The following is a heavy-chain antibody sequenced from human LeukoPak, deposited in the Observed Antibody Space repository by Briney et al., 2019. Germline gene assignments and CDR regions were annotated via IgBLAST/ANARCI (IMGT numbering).Heavy chain of an antibody. J-gene: IGHJ4*02. D-gene: IGHD1-26*01. V-gene: IGHV4-34*01. CDR2: INHSGST. CDR1: GGSFSGYY. CDR3: ASLVGATERNHDY. Sequence: SETLSLTCAVYGGSFSGYYWSWIRQPPGKGLEWIGEINHSGSTNYNPSLKSRVTISVDTSKNQFSLKLSSVTAADTAVYYCASLVGATERNHDYWGQGTLVTVSS.